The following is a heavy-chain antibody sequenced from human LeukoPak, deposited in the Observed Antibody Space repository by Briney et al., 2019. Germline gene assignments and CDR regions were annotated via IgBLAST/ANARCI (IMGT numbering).Heavy chain of an antibody. V-gene: IGHV1-2*02. D-gene: IGHD1-1*01. Sequence: GASVKVSCKASGYTFTSYDINWVRQATGQGLEWMGWINPNSGGTNYAQKFQGRVTMTRDTSISTAYMELSRLRSDDTAVYYCAKRNWNDGGDYWGQGTLVTVSS. CDR2: INPNSGGT. CDR1: GYTFTSYD. J-gene: IGHJ4*02. CDR3: AKRNWNDGGDY.